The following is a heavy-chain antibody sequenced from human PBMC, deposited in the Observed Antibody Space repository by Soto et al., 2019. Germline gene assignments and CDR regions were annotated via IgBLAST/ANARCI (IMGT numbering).Heavy chain of an antibody. V-gene: IGHV3-30*18. Sequence: LRLSCAASGFTFSSYGMHWVRQAPGKGLEWVAVISYDGSNKYYADSVKGRFTISRDNSKNTLYLQMNSLRAEDTAVYYCAKGTHYYYDSSGYYHRLGFQHWGQGTLVTVSS. CDR1: GFTFSSYG. D-gene: IGHD3-22*01. CDR3: AKGTHYYYDSSGYYHRLGFQH. J-gene: IGHJ1*01. CDR2: ISYDGSNK.